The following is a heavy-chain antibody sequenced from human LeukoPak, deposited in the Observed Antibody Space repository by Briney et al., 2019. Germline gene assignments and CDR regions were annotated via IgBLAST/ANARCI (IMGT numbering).Heavy chain of an antibody. CDR3: ARGTWLVYESYYYYGMDV. D-gene: IGHD6-19*01. CDR1: GYTFTGYY. CDR2: IIPIFGTA. Sequence: GASVKVSCKASGYTFTGYYMHWVRQAPGQGLEWMGGIIPIFGTANYAQKFQGRVTITADESTSTAYMELSSLRSEDTAVYYCARGTWLVYESYYYYGMDVWGQGTTVTVSS. J-gene: IGHJ6*02. V-gene: IGHV1-69*13.